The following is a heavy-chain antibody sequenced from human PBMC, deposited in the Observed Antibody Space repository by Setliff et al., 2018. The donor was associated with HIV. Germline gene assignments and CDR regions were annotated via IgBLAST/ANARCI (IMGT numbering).Heavy chain of an antibody. Sequence: PSETLSLTCAVYNGSFSGYYWSWIRQPPGMGLEWIGENNHSGSTNYNPSLKSRVTISVDTSKNQFSLKLSSVTAADTAVYYCARHGSIAVAAPGVWGKGTTVTVSS. CDR2: NNHSGST. CDR1: NGSFSGYY. V-gene: IGHV4-34*01. D-gene: IGHD6-19*01. CDR3: ARHGSIAVAAPGV. J-gene: IGHJ6*04.